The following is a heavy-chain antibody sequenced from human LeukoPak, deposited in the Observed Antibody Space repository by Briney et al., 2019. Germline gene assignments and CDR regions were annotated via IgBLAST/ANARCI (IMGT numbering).Heavy chain of an antibody. CDR1: GGSISSYY. D-gene: IGHD1-7*01. CDR3: ARGDWNYYFDY. CDR2: IYTRGST. V-gene: IGHV4-4*07. J-gene: IGHJ4*02. Sequence: SETLSLTCTVSGGSISSYYWSWMRQPAGKGLEWIGRIYTRGSTNYNPSLKSRVTMSVGTSKNQFSLKLSSVTAADTAVYYCARGDWNYYFDYWGQGTLVTVSS.